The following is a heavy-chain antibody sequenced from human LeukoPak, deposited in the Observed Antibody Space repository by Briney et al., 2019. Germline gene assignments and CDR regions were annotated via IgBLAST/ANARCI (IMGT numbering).Heavy chain of an antibody. CDR2: ISWDGGST. J-gene: IGHJ6*03. CDR1: GFTFDDYA. V-gene: IGHV3-43D*03. CDR3: AKGMRGSYSYYYYMDV. Sequence: GGSLRLSCAASGFTFDDYAMHWVRPAPGKGLEWVSLISWDGGSTYYADSVKGRFTISRDNSKNSLYLQMNSLRAEDTALYYCAKGMRGSYSYYYYMDVWGKGTTVTVSS. D-gene: IGHD1-26*01.